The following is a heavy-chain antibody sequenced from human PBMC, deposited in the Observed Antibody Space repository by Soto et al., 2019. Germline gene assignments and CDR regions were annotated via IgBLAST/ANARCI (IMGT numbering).Heavy chain of an antibody. CDR2: IKEDGSEE. D-gene: IGHD6-25*01. J-gene: IGHJ4*02. Sequence: GGSLRLSCAASGLTFSSSWMSWARQAPGKGLQWVANIKEDGSEEYYLDSVKGRFTISRDNAKNSLYLQMNSLTAEYTAVYYCARDLGYQTLDYWGQGTLVTVSS. CDR3: ARDLGYQTLDY. CDR1: GLTFSSSW. V-gene: IGHV3-7*01.